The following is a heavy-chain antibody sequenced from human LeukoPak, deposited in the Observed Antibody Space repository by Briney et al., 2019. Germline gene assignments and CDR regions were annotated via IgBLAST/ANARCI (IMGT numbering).Heavy chain of an antibody. J-gene: IGHJ4*02. CDR3: AGLATAYYGSGSPILQPFDY. CDR2: IYTSGST. Sequence: SETLSLTCTVSGGSISSGSYYWSWIRQPAGKGLEWIGRIYTSGSTNYNPSLKSRVTISVDTSKNQFSLKLSSVTAADTAVYYCAGLATAYYGSGSPILQPFDYWGQGTLVTVSS. CDR1: GGSISSGSYY. D-gene: IGHD3-10*01. V-gene: IGHV4-61*02.